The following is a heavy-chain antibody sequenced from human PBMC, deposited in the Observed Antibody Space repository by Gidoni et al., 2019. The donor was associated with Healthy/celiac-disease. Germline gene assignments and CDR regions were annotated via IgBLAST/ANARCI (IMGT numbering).Heavy chain of an antibody. CDR1: GYTLTELS. CDR2: FDPEDGET. V-gene: IGHV1-24*01. D-gene: IGHD3-10*01. Sequence: QVQLVQSGAEVKKPGASVKVSCKVSGYTLTELSMHWVRQAPGKGLEWMGGFDPEDGETIYAQKFQGRVTMTEDTSTDTAYMELSSLRSEDTAVYYCATGGLLWFREFKFSPAAFDIWGQGTMVTVSS. J-gene: IGHJ3*02. CDR3: ATGGLLWFREFKFSPAAFDI.